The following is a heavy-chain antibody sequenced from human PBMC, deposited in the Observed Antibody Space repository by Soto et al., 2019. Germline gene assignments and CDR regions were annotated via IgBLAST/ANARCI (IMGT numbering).Heavy chain of an antibody. J-gene: IGHJ6*02. CDR2: ISAYNGNT. CDR3: ARDMIGDILPTYYKVYYYAMDV. Sequence: ASVKVSCKASGYTFTSYGISWVRQAPGQGLEWMGWISAYNGNTDYPQKLQGRVTMTTDTSTSTAYMELRSLRSDDTALYYCARDMIGDILPTYYKVYYYAMDVWGQGTTVTVSS. D-gene: IGHD3-9*01. V-gene: IGHV1-18*01. CDR1: GYTFTSYG.